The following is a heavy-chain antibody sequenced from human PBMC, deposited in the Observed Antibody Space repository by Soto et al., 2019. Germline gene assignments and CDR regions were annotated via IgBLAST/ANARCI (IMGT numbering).Heavy chain of an antibody. V-gene: IGHV5-51*01. CDR1: GCSFSTHW. J-gene: IGHJ3*02. D-gene: IGHD5-12*01. CDR3: ARARVSTPRLEDPFDI. Sequence: PGESLKISCKGSGCSFSTHWLAWVRQMPGKGLEYMGIIYPGDSDARYSPSFQGQVTLSADKSISTACLQWTSLKASDTAIYFCARARVSTPRLEDPFDIWGQGTMVTVSS. CDR2: IYPGDSDA.